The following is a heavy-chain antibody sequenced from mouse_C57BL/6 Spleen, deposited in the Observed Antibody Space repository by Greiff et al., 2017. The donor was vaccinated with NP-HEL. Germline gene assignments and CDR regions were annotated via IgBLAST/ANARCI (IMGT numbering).Heavy chain of an antibody. CDR3: ARDYYGSRFAY. CDR2: ISSGSSTI. CDR1: GFTFSDYG. Sequence: EVQGVEPGGGLVKPGGSLKLSCAASGFTFSDYGMHWVRQAPEQGLEWVAYISSGSSTIYYADKVKGRFTISRDNAKNTLFLQMTSLRSEDTAMYYCARDYYGSRFAYWGQGTLVTVAA. D-gene: IGHD1-1*01. J-gene: IGHJ3*01. V-gene: IGHV5-17*01.